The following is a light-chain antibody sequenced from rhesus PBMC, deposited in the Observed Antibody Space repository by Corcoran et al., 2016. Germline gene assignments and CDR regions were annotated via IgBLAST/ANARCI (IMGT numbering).Light chain of an antibody. CDR1: QCINNE. CDR3: QQDYNTPLT. CDR2: AAS. V-gene: IGKV1-94*01. J-gene: IGKJ4*01. Sequence: DIQMTQSPSSLSASVGDRVTVTCRASQCINNELSWYQQKPGKAPTLLIYAASSFQTGVSSRFSGSGSGTDFTLTISSLQPEDVATYYCQQDYNTPLTFGGGTKVELK.